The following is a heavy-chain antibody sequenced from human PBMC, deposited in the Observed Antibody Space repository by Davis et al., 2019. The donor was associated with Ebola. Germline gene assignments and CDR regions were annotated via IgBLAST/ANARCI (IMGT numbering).Heavy chain of an antibody. J-gene: IGHJ6*02. Sequence: PSETLSLTCAVYGGSFSGYYWSWIRQPPGKGLEWIGEINHSGSTNYNPSLKSRVTISVDTSKNQFSLKLSSVTAADTAVYYCARMSRGVVYWGQGTTVTVSS. CDR1: GGSFSGYY. CDR3: ARMSRGVVY. D-gene: IGHD3-10*01. V-gene: IGHV4-34*01. CDR2: INHSGST.